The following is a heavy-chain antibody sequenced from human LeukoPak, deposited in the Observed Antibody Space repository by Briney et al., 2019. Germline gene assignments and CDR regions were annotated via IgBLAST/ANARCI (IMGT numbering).Heavy chain of an antibody. Sequence: PGGSLRLSCAASGFTFSSYAMSWVRQAPGKGLEWVSAISGSGGSTYYADSVKGRFTISRDNSKNTLYLQMNSLRAEDTTVYYCAKGHSSSWTRFDYWGQGTLVTVSS. V-gene: IGHV3-23*01. CDR1: GFTFSSYA. D-gene: IGHD6-13*01. J-gene: IGHJ4*02. CDR2: ISGSGGST. CDR3: AKGHSSSWTRFDY.